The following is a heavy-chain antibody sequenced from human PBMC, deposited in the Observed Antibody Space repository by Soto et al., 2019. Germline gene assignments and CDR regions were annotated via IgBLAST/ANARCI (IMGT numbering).Heavy chain of an antibody. CDR3: ARDGSTVTTNYHYAMDV. V-gene: IGHV3-48*03. J-gene: IGHJ6*02. CDR1: GFTFSTYH. Sequence: EVQLVESGGGLVQPGGSLILSCAASGFTFSTYHMNWVRQAPGKGLEWVSYIHSGRRIIYYADSVKGRFTISRDNAKNSLYLKMNSLRAEDTAVYYCARDGSTVTTNYHYAMDVWGQGTTVTVSS. CDR2: IHSGRRII. D-gene: IGHD4-17*01.